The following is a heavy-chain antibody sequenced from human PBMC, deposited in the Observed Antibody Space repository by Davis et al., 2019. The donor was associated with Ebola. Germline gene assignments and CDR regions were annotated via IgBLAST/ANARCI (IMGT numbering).Heavy chain of an antibody. D-gene: IGHD3-3*01. CDR2: IHYTGST. J-gene: IGHJ5*02. Sequence: PSETLSLTCTVSGGSMSSGDYYWTWIRQPPGKGLEWIGYIHYTGSTSYNPSLKSRLTISVDTSKNQFSLKLSSVTAADTAVYYCARDLEANWFDPWGQGTLVTVSS. CDR3: ARDLEANWFDP. V-gene: IGHV4-30-4*08. CDR1: GGSMSSGDYY.